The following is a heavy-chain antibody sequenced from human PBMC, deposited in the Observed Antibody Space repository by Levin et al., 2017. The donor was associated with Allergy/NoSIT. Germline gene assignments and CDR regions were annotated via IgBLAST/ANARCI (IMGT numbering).Heavy chain of an antibody. J-gene: IGHJ4*02. V-gene: IGHV4-38-2*02. D-gene: IGHD3-3*01. CDR1: GDSISSNYY. CDR2: IHHGGST. Sequence: SCTVSGDSISSNYYWGWIRQPPGKGLEWIASIHHGGSTYHNPSLKSRVTMSVDTSKNQFSLHLTSVTAADTAVYYCARDQRFLEWLLWGQGTLVTVSS. CDR3: ARDQRFLEWLL.